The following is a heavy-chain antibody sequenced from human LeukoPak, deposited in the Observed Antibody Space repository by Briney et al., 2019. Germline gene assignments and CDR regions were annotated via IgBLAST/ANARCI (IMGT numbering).Heavy chain of an antibody. V-gene: IGHV1-46*01. CDR2: INPSGGST. J-gene: IGHJ4*02. CDR1: GYTFTSYY. D-gene: IGHD2-2*01. Sequence: ASVKVSCKASGYTFTSYYMHWVRQAPGQGLEWMGIINPSGGSTNYAQKLQGRVTMTRDTSTSTVYMELRSMRSEDTAVYYCARGGSISCLDSWGQGTLVTVSS. CDR3: ARGGSISCLDS.